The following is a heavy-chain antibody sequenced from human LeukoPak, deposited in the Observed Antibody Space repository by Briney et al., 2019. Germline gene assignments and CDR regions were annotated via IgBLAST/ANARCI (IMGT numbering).Heavy chain of an antibody. CDR2: ISGSGGST. CDR1: GFTFSSYA. CDR3: AKGVITMVRGVNGGYFDY. D-gene: IGHD3-10*01. J-gene: IGHJ4*02. V-gene: IGHV3-23*01. Sequence: GGSLRLSCAASGFTFSSYAMSWVRPAPGKGLEWVSAISGSGGSTYYADSVKGRFTISRDNSKNTLFLQMNSLRAEDTAVYYCAKGVITMVRGVNGGYFDYWGQGTLVTVSS.